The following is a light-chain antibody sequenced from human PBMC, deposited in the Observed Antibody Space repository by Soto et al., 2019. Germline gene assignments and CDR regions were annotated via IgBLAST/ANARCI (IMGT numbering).Light chain of an antibody. CDR1: SSDVGGYNF. Sequence: QSALTQPRSVSGSPGQSVTISCTGTSSDVGGYNFVSWYQQYPGKAPKLMIYDVSRRPSGVPDRFSGSKSGNTASLSTSGLQAEDDADYYCCSYAGTYSYVFGTGTKLTVL. V-gene: IGLV2-11*01. CDR3: CSYAGTYSYV. CDR2: DVS. J-gene: IGLJ1*01.